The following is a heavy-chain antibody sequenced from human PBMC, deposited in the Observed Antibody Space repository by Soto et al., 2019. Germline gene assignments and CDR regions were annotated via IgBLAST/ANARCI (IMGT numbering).Heavy chain of an antibody. D-gene: IGHD4-17*01. J-gene: IGHJ6*02. CDR2: IVVGSGNT. V-gene: IGHV1-58*01. CDR3: AAVHSYGDYGAANYGMDA. CDR1: GFTFTSSA. Sequence: ASVKVSCKASGFTFTSSAVQWVRQARGQRLEWIGWIVVGSGNTNYAQKFQERVTITRDMSTSTAYMELSSLRSEDTAVYYCAAVHSYGDYGAANYGMDAWGQGTTVTVSS.